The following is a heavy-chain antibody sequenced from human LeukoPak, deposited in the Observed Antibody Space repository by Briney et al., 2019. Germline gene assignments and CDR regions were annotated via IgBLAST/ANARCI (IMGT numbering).Heavy chain of an antibody. CDR2: IYHSGST. D-gene: IGHD3-10*01. CDR3: ASGSGLDAFDI. Sequence: SETLSLTCTVSGYSISSGYYWGWIRQPPGKGLEWIGSIYHSGSTYYNPSLKSRVTISVDTSKNQFSLKLSSVTAADTAVYYCASGSGLDAFDIWGQGTMVTVSS. J-gene: IGHJ3*02. CDR1: GYSISSGYY. V-gene: IGHV4-38-2*02.